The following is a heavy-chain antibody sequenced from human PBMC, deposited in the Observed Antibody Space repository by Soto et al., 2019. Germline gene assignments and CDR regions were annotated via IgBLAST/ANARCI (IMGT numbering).Heavy chain of an antibody. CDR2: IYYSGST. CDR1: GGSISSSSYY. J-gene: IGHJ5*02. D-gene: IGHD6-13*01. V-gene: IGHV4-39*01. CDR3: ARRGAAAGRSWFDP. Sequence: KPSETLSLTCTVSGGSISSSSYYWGWIRQPPGKGLEWIGSIYYSGSTYYNPSLKSRVTISVDTSKNQFSLKLSSVTAADTAVYYCARRGAAAGRSWFDPWGQRPLVTVSS.